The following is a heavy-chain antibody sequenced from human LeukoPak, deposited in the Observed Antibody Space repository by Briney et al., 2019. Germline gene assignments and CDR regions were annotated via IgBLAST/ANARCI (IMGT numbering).Heavy chain of an antibody. CDR1: GYTFTGYY. CDR3: AGAFRNYDFWSGYYPDGAFDI. CDR2: INPNSGGT. Sequence: GASVKVSCKASGYTFTGYYMHWVRQAPGQGLEWMGWINPNSGGTNYAQKFQGRVTMTRDASISTAYMELSRLRSDDTAVYYCAGAFRNYDFWSGYYPDGAFDIWGQGTMVTVSS. D-gene: IGHD3-3*01. V-gene: IGHV1-2*02. J-gene: IGHJ3*02.